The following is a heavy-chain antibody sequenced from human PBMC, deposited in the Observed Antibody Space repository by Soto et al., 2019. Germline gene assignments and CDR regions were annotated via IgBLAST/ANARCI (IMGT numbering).Heavy chain of an antibody. CDR2: IYHSGST. CDR1: GGSISICVYS. Sequence: SETLSLTCAVSGGSISICVYSWRWIRQPPGKGLEWIGYIYHSGSTYYNPSPKSRVTISVDTSKSQFSLNLNSVAAADTAVYYCARGYDILTGPLDYWGPGTLVTVS. J-gene: IGHJ4*02. V-gene: IGHV4-30-2*01. CDR3: ARGYDILTGPLDY. D-gene: IGHD3-9*01.